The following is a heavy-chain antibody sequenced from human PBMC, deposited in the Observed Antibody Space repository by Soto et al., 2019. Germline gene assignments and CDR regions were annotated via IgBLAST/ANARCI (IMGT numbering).Heavy chain of an antibody. CDR2: ISSSSSYI. CDR1: GFTFSSYS. CDR3: ARYDGYSYGWYYYYYGMDV. Sequence: EVQLVESGGGLVKPGGSLRLSCAASGFTFSSYSMNWVRQAPGKGLEWVSSISSSSSYIYYAASVKGRFTISRDNAKNPLYLQTNRLRAEDTAVYYCARYDGYSYGWYYYYYGMDVWGQGTTVTVSS. V-gene: IGHV3-21*01. D-gene: IGHD5-18*01. J-gene: IGHJ6*02.